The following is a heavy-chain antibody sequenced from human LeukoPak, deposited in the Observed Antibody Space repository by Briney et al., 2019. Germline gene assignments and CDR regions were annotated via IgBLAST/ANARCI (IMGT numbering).Heavy chain of an antibody. J-gene: IGHJ3*02. V-gene: IGHV3-66*01. Sequence: PGGSLRLSCASSVFTVSSNYMSWVRQAPGKGLEWVSVIYNDGSTYYADYVKGRFTISRDNSKNTLHLQMNSLKAEDTAVYYCARDIKIVGARAPDAFDIWGQGTMVTVSS. D-gene: IGHD1-26*01. CDR2: IYNDGST. CDR1: VFTVSSNY. CDR3: ARDIKIVGARAPDAFDI.